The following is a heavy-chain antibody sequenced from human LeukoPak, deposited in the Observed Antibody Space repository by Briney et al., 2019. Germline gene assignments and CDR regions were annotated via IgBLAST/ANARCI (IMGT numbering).Heavy chain of an antibody. CDR1: GFTFSKYS. CDR2: IHRDGNNI. J-gene: IGHJ6*02. Sequence: PGGSLRLSCAASGFTFSKYSMNWVRQAPGKGLVWVSRIHRDGNNINYADFVQGRFTVSRDNAKNTLYLQMHSLRVEDTAMYYCARGLRDRYGMDVWGQGTTVTVSS. CDR3: ARGLRDRYGMDV. V-gene: IGHV3-74*01.